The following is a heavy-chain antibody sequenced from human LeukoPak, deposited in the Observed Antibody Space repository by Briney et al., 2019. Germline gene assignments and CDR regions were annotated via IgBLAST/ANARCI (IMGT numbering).Heavy chain of an antibody. D-gene: IGHD6-13*01. V-gene: IGHV3-9*01. CDR1: GFSFGDYG. CDR3: AKDGAAAGTYFDY. Sequence: GGSLRLSCVASGFSFGDYGMHWVRQGPGKGLERVSGISWNSGSIGYADSVKGRFTISRDNAKNSLYLQMNSLRAEDTALYYCAKDGAAAGTYFDYWGQGTLVTVSS. CDR2: ISWNSGSI. J-gene: IGHJ4*02.